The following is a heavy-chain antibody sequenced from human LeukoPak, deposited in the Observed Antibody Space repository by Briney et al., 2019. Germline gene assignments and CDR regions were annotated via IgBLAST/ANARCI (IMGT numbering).Heavy chain of an antibody. CDR3: AFRSFPSEY. D-gene: IGHD1-14*01. V-gene: IGHV3-43*01. Sequence: PGGSLRLSCAASGFTFDDYTMHWVRQAPGRGLEWVSLISWDGRSTYYADSVKGRFTISRGSSKNSLFLQMNSLRTEDTALYYCAFRSFPSEYWGQGSLVTVSS. J-gene: IGHJ4*02. CDR1: GFTFDDYT. CDR2: ISWDGRST.